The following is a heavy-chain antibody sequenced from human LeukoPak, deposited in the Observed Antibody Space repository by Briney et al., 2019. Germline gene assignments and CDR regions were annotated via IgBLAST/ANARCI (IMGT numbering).Heavy chain of an antibody. J-gene: IGHJ3*02. V-gene: IGHV3-66*01. CDR1: GFTVSSNY. D-gene: IGHD3-10*01. CDR3: ARDDYYGSGGIGAFDI. CDR2: IYSGGNT. Sequence: GGSLRLSCAASGFTVSSNYMSWVRQAPGKGLEWVSDIYSGGNTYYADSVNGRFTISRDNSKNTLYLRMNSLRAEDTAVYYCARDDYYGSGGIGAFDIWGQGTMVTVSS.